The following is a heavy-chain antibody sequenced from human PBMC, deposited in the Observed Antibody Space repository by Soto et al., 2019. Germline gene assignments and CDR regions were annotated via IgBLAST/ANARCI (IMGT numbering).Heavy chain of an antibody. CDR2: INAGNGNT. CDR3: AREQGLTWIQLWLPYDY. D-gene: IGHD5-18*01. CDR1: GYTFTSYA. V-gene: IGHV1-3*01. J-gene: IGHJ4*02. Sequence: ASVKVSCKASGYTFTSYAMHWVRQAPGQRLEWMGWINAGNGNTKYSQKFQGRVTITRDTSASTAYMELSSLRSEDTAVYYCAREQGLTWIQLWLPYDYWGQGTLVTSPQ.